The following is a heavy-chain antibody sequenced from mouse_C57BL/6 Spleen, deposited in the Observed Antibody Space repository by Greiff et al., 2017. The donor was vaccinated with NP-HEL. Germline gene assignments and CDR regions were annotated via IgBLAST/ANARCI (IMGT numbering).Heavy chain of an antibody. CDR2: IHPNSGST. Sequence: QVQLQQPGAELVKPGASVKLSCKASGYTFTSYWMHWVKQRPGQGLEWIGMIHPNSGSTNYNEKFKSKATLTVDKSSSTAYMQLSSLTSEDSAVYYCERYDPGAMDYWRQGTSVTVSS. CDR3: ERYDPGAMDY. J-gene: IGHJ4*01. CDR1: GYTFTSYW. V-gene: IGHV1-64*01. D-gene: IGHD2-12*01.